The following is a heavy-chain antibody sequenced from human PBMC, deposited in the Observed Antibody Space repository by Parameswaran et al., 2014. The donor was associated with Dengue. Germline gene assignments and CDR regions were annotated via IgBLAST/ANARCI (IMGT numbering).Heavy chain of an antibody. V-gene: IGHV4-34*01. J-gene: IGHJ6*02. CDR3: ARGGVNTVTRRYYYYYGMDV. Sequence: VRQAPGKGLEWIGEINHSGSTNYNPSLKSRVTISVDTSKNQFSLKLSSVTAADTAVYYCARGGVNTVTRRYYYYYGMDVWGQGTTVTVSS. D-gene: IGHD4-17*01. CDR2: INHSGST.